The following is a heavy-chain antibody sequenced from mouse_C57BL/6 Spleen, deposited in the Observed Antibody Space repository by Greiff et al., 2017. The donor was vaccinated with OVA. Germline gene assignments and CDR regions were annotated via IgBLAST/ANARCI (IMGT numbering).Heavy chain of an antibody. J-gene: IGHJ2*01. CDR1: GYTFTSYW. Sequence: QVQLQQPGTELVKPGASVKLSCKASGYTFTSYWMHWVKQRPGQGLEWIGNINPSNGGTNYNEKFKNKATLTVDKSSSTAYMQLSSLTYEDAAVYYCARCYGRSPVFDYWGQGTTLTVSS. CDR3: ARCYGRSPVFDY. D-gene: IGHD1-1*01. V-gene: IGHV1-53*01. CDR2: INPSNGGT.